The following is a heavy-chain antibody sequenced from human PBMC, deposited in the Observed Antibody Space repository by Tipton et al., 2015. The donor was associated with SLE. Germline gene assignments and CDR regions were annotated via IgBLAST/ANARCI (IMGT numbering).Heavy chain of an antibody. CDR3: ARLNYYGSGSDAFDI. D-gene: IGHD3-10*01. V-gene: IGHV4-31*03. Sequence: TLSLTCSVSGDSISGGRYYCSWIRQHPGKGLEWIGYIYYSGSTYYNPSLESRVTISVDTSNNQFSLKLRFLTAADTAMYYCARLNYYGSGSDAFDIWGQGTIVTVSS. CDR2: IYYSGST. CDR1: GDSISGGRYY. J-gene: IGHJ3*02.